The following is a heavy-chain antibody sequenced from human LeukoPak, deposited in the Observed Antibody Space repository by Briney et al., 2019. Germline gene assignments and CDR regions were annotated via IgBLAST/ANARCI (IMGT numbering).Heavy chain of an antibody. D-gene: IGHD2-21*02. CDR2: IYSGGST. V-gene: IGHV3-53*05. Sequence: GGSLSLSRAASGFTVSSNYMSWVRQAPGKGLEWVSVIYSGGSTYYADSVKGRFTISRDNSKNTLYLQMNSLRAEDTAVYYCARDQTVYFDYWGQGTLVTVSS. CDR1: GFTVSSNY. J-gene: IGHJ4*02. CDR3: ARDQTVYFDY.